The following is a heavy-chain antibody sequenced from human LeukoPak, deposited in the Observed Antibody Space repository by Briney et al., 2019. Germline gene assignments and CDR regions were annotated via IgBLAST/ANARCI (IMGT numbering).Heavy chain of an antibody. CDR3: ARARYYGDYMDV. D-gene: IGHD4-17*01. Sequence: GGSLRLSCAASGFTFSSYEMNWVRQAPGKGLEWVSYISSSGSTIYYADSVKGRFTISRDNSKNTVYLQMGSLRDDDMAVYYCARARYYGDYMDVWGKGTTVTVSS. V-gene: IGHV3-48*03. CDR1: GFTFSSYE. J-gene: IGHJ6*03. CDR2: ISSSGSTI.